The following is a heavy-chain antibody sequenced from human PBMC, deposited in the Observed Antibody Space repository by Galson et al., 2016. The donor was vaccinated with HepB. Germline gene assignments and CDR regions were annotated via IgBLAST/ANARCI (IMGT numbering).Heavy chain of an antibody. Sequence: SLRLSCAASGFIFSNYAMTWVRQAPGEGLEWVAVIAYDGSTKYYADFVKGRFIISRDNSKNTLDLQMNSLRAEDTAVYYCARGDKYCNGGNCYHYFDFWGQGALVTVSS. D-gene: IGHD2-15*01. J-gene: IGHJ4*02. CDR3: ARGDKYCNGGNCYHYFDF. CDR2: IAYDGSTK. V-gene: IGHV3-30*04. CDR1: GFIFSNYA.